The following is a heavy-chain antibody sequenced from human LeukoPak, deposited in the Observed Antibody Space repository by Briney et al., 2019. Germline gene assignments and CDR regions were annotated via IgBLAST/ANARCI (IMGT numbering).Heavy chain of an antibody. V-gene: IGHV1-69*13. J-gene: IGHJ6*03. CDR2: IIPIFGTA. Sequence: SVKVSCKASGGSFSSYAISWVRQAPGQGLEWMGGIIPIFGTANYAQKFQGRVTITADESTSTAYMELSSLRSEDTAVYYCATPGKAITIFGVVNNYYYYMDVWGKGTTVTVSS. CDR1: GGSFSSYA. D-gene: IGHD3-3*01. CDR3: ATPGKAITIFGVVNNYYYYMDV.